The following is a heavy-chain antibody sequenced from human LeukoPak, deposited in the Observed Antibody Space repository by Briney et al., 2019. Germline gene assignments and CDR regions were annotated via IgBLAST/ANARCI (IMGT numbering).Heavy chain of an antibody. Sequence: ASVKVSCKASGYTFTSYDINWVRQATGHGLEWMRWMNHNSGNTDYAQKFQGRVTMTRNTSISKAYMELSSLRSEDTAVYYCARGRRPRNYYGSGSYSGYWGQGTLVTVSS. CDR1: GYTFTSYD. CDR3: ARGRRPRNYYGSGSYSGY. J-gene: IGHJ4*02. D-gene: IGHD3-10*01. CDR2: MNHNSGNT. V-gene: IGHV1-8*01.